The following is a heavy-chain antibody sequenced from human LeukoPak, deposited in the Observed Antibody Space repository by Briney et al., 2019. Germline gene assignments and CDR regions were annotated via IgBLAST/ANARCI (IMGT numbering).Heavy chain of an antibody. CDR1: GSTFSNAW. CDR3: TTEEMDDFWSEGGY. Sequence: GGSLRLSCAASGSTFSNAWMSWVRQAPGKGLEWVGRIKSKTDGGTTDYAAPVKGRFTISRDDSKNTLYLQMNSLKTEDTAVYYCTTEEMDDFWSEGGYWGQGTLVTVSS. D-gene: IGHD3-3*01. J-gene: IGHJ4*02. CDR2: IKSKTDGGTT. V-gene: IGHV3-15*01.